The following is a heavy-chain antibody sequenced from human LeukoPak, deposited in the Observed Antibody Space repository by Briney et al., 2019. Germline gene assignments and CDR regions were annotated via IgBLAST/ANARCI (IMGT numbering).Heavy chain of an antibody. Sequence: SETLSLTCAVSGYSISSGYYWGWIRQPPGKGLKWIGSIYHSGSTYYNPSLKSRVTISVDTSKNQFSLKLSSVTAADTAVYYCARDQEGITMVRGVAGFDYWGQGTLVTVSS. CDR3: ARDQEGITMVRGVAGFDY. CDR2: IYHSGST. J-gene: IGHJ4*02. V-gene: IGHV4-38-2*02. CDR1: GYSISSGYY. D-gene: IGHD3-10*01.